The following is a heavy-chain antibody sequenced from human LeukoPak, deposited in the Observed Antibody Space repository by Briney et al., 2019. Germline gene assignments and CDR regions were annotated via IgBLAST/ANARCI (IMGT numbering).Heavy chain of an antibody. V-gene: IGHV3-21*01. CDR2: ISSSSYYK. Sequence: GGSLRLSCAASGFTFSSHSMSWVRQAPGKGLEWVSSISSSSYYKHYADSVKGRFTISRDDAKNSLYLQMNNLRAEDTAVYYCARAGLYQLLWAFDYWGQGNLVTVSS. D-gene: IGHD2-2*01. J-gene: IGHJ4*02. CDR3: ARAGLYQLLWAFDY. CDR1: GFTFSSHS.